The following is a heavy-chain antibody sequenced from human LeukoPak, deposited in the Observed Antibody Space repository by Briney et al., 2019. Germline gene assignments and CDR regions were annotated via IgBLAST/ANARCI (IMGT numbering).Heavy chain of an antibody. J-gene: IGHJ4*02. CDR1: GGVFTTYA. Sequence: SVKVSCKASGGVFTTYAISWVRQAPGQGLEWMGSIIPFLGTTNYAQKFQGRVTITADEPTRTAYMELTYVRSDDTAVYYCTIIPSVILFTHYFEYWGQGTLVTVSS. CDR2: IIPFLGTT. D-gene: IGHD2-21*01. CDR3: TIIPSVILFTHYFEY. V-gene: IGHV1-69*11.